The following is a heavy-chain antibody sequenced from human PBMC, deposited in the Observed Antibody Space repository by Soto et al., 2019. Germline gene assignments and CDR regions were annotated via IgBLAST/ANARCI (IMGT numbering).Heavy chain of an antibody. J-gene: IGHJ6*02. CDR2: MNPNSGNT. Sequence: ASVKVSCKASGYTFTSYDINWVRQATGQGLEWMGWMNPNSGNTGYAQKFQGRVTMTRNTSISTAYMELSSLRSEDTAVYYCARDRRFGELLYYYYGMDVWGQGTTVTVSS. CDR3: ARDRRFGELLYYYYGMDV. CDR1: GYTFTSYD. V-gene: IGHV1-8*01. D-gene: IGHD3-10*01.